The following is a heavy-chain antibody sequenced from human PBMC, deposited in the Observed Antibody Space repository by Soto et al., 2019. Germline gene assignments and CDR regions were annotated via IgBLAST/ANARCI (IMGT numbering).Heavy chain of an antibody. CDR3: ARGHDSNDN. CDR2: IYHSGST. Sequence: QLQLQESGAGLVKPSQTLSLTCAVSGGSISSGDYSWSWIRQPPGKGLEWIGYIYHSGSTYYNPYLKSRDFISIDSAKNQFSLKLTSVTAADTAVYYCARGHDSNDNWGQGTKGTVSS. J-gene: IGHJ4*02. D-gene: IGHD3-22*01. V-gene: IGHV4-30-2*01. CDR1: GGSISSGDYS.